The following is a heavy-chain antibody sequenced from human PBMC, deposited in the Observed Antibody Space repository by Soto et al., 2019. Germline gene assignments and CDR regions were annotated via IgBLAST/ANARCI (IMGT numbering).Heavy chain of an antibody. CDR1: GFTFSSYA. D-gene: IGHD5-12*01. CDR2: ISYDGSNK. CDR3: ARVLDIVAREFYYYYCGMDV. V-gene: IGHV3-30-3*01. J-gene: IGHJ6*02. Sequence: QVQLVESGGGVVQPGRSLRLSCAASGFTFSSYAMHWVRQAPGKGLEWVAVISYDGSNKYYADSVKGRFTISRDNSKNTLYLQMNSLRAEDTAVYYCARVLDIVAREFYYYYCGMDVWGQETTVTVSS.